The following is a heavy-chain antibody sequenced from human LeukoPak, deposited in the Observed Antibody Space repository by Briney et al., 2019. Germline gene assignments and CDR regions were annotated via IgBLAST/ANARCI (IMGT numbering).Heavy chain of an antibody. V-gene: IGHV3-23*01. CDR3: AKDRRYSSSWYRSAFYGMDV. J-gene: IGHJ6*02. CDR1: GFTFSSYA. CDR2: ISGSGGST. Sequence: PGGSLRLSCAASGFTFSSYAMSWVRQAPGKGLEWVSAISGSGGSTYYADSVKGRFTISRDNSKSTLYLQMNSLRAEDTAVYYCAKDRRYSSSWYRSAFYGMDVWGQGTTVTVSS. D-gene: IGHD6-13*01.